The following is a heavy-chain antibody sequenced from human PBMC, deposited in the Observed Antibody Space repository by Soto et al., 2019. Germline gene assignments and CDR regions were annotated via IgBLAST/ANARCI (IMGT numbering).Heavy chain of an antibody. V-gene: IGHV1-3*01. D-gene: IGHD6-13*01. CDR2: MNAGNGNT. CDR1: GYTFTTDD. Sequence: ASVKVSCKASGYTFTTDDINWVRQATGQRLEWMGWMNAGNGNTKYSQKFQGRVTITRDTSASTAYMELSSLRSEDTAVYYCARVRSSWLYFDYWGQGTLVTVSS. J-gene: IGHJ4*02. CDR3: ARVRSSWLYFDY.